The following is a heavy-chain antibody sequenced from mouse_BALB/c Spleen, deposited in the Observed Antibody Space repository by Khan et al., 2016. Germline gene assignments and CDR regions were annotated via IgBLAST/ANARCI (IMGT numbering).Heavy chain of an antibody. Sequence: VQLQESGPGLVAPSQSLSITCTVSGFSLTGFSVNWVRQPPGKALEWLGMIWGDGSTDYNSALKSRLSFNRDDSKSQVFLKMNSLQTDDTARYFCASYYDYGGGFAYWGQGTLVTVSA. D-gene: IGHD2-4*01. J-gene: IGHJ3*01. V-gene: IGHV2-6-7*01. CDR2: IWGDGST. CDR1: GFSLTGFS. CDR3: ASYYDYGGGFAY.